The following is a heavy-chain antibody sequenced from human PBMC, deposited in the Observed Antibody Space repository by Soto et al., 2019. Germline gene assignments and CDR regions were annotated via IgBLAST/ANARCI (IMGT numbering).Heavy chain of an antibody. CDR1: GYIFTSYW. Sequence: GASLKLSCKGTGYIFTSYWIGLVRHMPGRGLEWMGIIYPGDSDTRYSPSFQGQVTISADKSISTTYLQWSSLKASDTAMYYGARTHKYGSGSYLEGWFDRWGQGSLVT. V-gene: IGHV5-51*01. CDR3: ARTHKYGSGSYLEGWFDR. CDR2: IYPGDSDT. D-gene: IGHD3-10*01. J-gene: IGHJ5*02.